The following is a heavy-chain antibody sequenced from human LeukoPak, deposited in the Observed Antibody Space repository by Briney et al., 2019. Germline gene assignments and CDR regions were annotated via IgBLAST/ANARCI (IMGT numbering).Heavy chain of an antibody. Sequence: AAVTVSLKPSGYTFTGYYMHWVRQAPGQGLERVGWIYPNSGDTNYAQKYQGRGTMTSDTSISTAYMALRGLRSDDTAVYYCARALETMGAKRYFDYWGQGTLVTVSS. D-gene: IGHD3-16*01. CDR3: ARALETMGAKRYFDY. CDR2: IYPNSGDT. V-gene: IGHV1-2*02. CDR1: GYTFTGYY. J-gene: IGHJ4*02.